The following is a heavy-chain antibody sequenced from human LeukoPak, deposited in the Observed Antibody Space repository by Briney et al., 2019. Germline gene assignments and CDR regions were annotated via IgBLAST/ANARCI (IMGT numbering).Heavy chain of an antibody. V-gene: IGHV4-59*08. CDR2: IYYSGST. CDR1: GVSISSYF. CDR3: ARSLHYYYYGMDV. J-gene: IGHJ6*02. D-gene: IGHD3-10*01. Sequence: SETLSLTCTVSGVSISSYFWSWIRQPPGKGLEWIGYIYYSGSTNYNPSLKSRVTISVDTSKNQFSLKLSSVTAADTAAYYCARSLHYYYYGMDVWGQGTTVTVSS.